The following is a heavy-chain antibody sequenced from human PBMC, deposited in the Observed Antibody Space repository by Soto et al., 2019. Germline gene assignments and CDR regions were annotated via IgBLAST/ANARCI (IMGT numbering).Heavy chain of an antibody. CDR3: IVIVGSPPS. D-gene: IGHD1-26*01. J-gene: IGHJ5*02. CDR2: LNSANSKS. Sequence: DPGRVECRPGWYDEVRHTIQWVRQAPGQSLELMGWLNSANSKSEYSQRFQGRVTISRDTPANTGYMDVVRLTSEDTAVYYCIVIVGSPPSWGQGTLVTVPA. V-gene: IGHV1-3*01. CDR1: WYDEVRHT.